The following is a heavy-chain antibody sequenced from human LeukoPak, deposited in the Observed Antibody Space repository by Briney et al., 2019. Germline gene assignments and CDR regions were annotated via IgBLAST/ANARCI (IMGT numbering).Heavy chain of an antibody. V-gene: IGHV3-53*01. CDR3: ARGNLRGGYTLGATSGAYYFDY. CDR2: IYSGGGT. Sequence: PGGSLRLSCAASGFTVSSNFMIWVRQAPGKGLECVSFIYSGGGTYYADSVKGRFTISRDNSKNTLYLQMNSLRADDTAVYYCARGNLRGGYTLGATSGAYYFDYWGQGTLVAVSS. J-gene: IGHJ4*02. D-gene: IGHD1-26*01. CDR1: GFTVSSNF.